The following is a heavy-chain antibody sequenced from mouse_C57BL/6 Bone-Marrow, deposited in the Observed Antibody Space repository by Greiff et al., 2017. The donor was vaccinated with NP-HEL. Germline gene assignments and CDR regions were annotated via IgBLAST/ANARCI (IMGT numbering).Heavy chain of an antibody. CDR3: ARHEDDSSGYGDYFDY. D-gene: IGHD3-2*02. J-gene: IGHJ2*01. CDR2: FYPGSGSI. Sequence: QVHVKQSGAELVKPGASVKLSCKASGYTFTEYTIHWVKQRSGQGLEWIGWFYPGSGSIKYNEKFKDKATLTADKSSSTVYMELSRLTSEDSAVYFCARHEDDSSGYGDYFDYWGQGTTLTVSS. V-gene: IGHV1-62-2*01. CDR1: GYTFTEYT.